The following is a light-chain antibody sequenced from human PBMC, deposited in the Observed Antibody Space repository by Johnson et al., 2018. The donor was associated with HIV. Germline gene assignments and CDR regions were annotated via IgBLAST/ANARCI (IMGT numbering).Light chain of an antibody. CDR2: DNN. CDR3: GTWDSSLRVGF. CDR1: SSNIGNNY. J-gene: IGLJ1*01. V-gene: IGLV1-51*01. Sequence: QSFLTQPPSVSAAPVQKVTISCSGSSSNIGNNYVSWYQQLPGTAPKLLIYDNNKRPSGIPDRFSGSKSGTSATLGITGLQTGDEADYYCGTWDSSLRVGFFGTGTKVTVL.